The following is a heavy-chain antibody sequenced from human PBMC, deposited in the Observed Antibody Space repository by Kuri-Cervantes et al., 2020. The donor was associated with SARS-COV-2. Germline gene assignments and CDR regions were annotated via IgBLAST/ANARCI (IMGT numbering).Heavy chain of an antibody. Sequence: LSLTCAASGFTFDDYAMHWVRQAPGKGLEWVSGISWNSGSIGYADSVKGRFTISRDNAKNSLYLQMNSLRAEDTALYYCAKDLGTMVQGATGAGKFDYWGQGTLVTVSS. CDR3: AKDLGTMVQGATGAGKFDY. CDR2: ISWNSGSI. D-gene: IGHD3-10*01. J-gene: IGHJ4*02. V-gene: IGHV3-9*01. CDR1: GFTFDDYA.